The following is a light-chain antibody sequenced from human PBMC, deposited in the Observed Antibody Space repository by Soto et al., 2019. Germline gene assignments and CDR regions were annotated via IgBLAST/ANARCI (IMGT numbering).Light chain of an antibody. CDR1: SSDVGSFDR. CDR2: EVS. CDR3: TLYTSSITPHVV. V-gene: IGLV2-18*01. J-gene: IGLJ3*02. Sequence: QSALTQPPSVSVSPGQSVTISCTGTSSDVGSFDRVSWYQQAPGTAPKLMIYEVSNRPLWVPDRFSGSKSGNTASLTISGLQAEDEADYYCTLYTSSITPHVVFGGGTKLTVL.